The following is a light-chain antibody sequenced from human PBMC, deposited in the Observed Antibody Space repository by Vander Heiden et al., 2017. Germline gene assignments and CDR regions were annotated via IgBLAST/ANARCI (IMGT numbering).Light chain of an antibody. CDR1: QSVSSSY. Sequence: ELVLTQSPGTMSLSPGERASLPCRASQSVSSSYLAWYQQKPGQAPGLLIYGASSRPTGIPDRFSGSGSGTDFTLTISRLEPEDFAVYYCQQYCSSLLTFGQGTRLEIK. J-gene: IGKJ5*01. CDR2: GAS. V-gene: IGKV3-20*01. CDR3: QQYCSSLLT.